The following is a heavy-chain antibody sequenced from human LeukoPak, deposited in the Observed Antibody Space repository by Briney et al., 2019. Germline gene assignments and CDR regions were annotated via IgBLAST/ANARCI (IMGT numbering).Heavy chain of an antibody. Sequence: RASVKVSCKAPGYTFTSYDINWVRQATGQGLEWMGWMNPNSGNTGYAQKFQGRVTMTRNTSISTAYMELSSLRSEDTAVYYCARARSRGWLQLLGFYYFDYWGQGTLVTVSS. CDR1: GYTFTSYD. CDR3: ARARSRGWLQLLGFYYFDY. V-gene: IGHV1-8*01. D-gene: IGHD5-24*01. J-gene: IGHJ4*02. CDR2: MNPNSGNT.